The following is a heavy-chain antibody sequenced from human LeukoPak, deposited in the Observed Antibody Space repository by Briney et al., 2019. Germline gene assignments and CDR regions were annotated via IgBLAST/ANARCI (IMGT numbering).Heavy chain of an antibody. Sequence: ASVKVSCKASGYTFTDYYILWVRQAPGQGPEWMGWISPHSGGTNYAQNFKGRVTMTRDTSISTAYMELSSLRSDDTAVYYCASTDYLGGFDYWGQGTLVTVSS. CDR1: GYTFTDYY. V-gene: IGHV1-2*02. CDR3: ASTDYLGGFDY. J-gene: IGHJ4*02. D-gene: IGHD3-16*01. CDR2: ISPHSGGT.